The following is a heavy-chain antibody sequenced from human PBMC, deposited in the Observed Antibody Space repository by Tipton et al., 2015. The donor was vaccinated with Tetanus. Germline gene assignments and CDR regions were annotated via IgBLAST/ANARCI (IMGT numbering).Heavy chain of an antibody. V-gene: IGHV4-59*01. D-gene: IGHD6-13*01. Sequence: TLSLTCTVSGGSISSYYWSWIRQPPGKGLEWIGYIYYSGSTNYNPSLKSRVTISVDTSKNQFSLKLSSVTAADTAVYYCARRPGIAAAGTDAHFDYWGQGTLVTVSS. CDR3: ARRPGIAAAGTDAHFDY. CDR1: GGSISSYY. J-gene: IGHJ4*02. CDR2: IYYSGST.